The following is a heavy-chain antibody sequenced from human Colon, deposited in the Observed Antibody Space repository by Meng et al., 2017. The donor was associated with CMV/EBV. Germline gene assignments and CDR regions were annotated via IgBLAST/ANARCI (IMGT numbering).Heavy chain of an antibody. J-gene: IGHJ3*02. CDR1: GDSIRTYW. CDR2: IHHSGTT. D-gene: IGHD6-19*01. CDR3: AGYSSDWGGAFDI. V-gene: IGHV4-59*01. Sequence: SETLSLTCTVSGDSIRTYWWSWIRQSPGKGLEWIGYIHHSGTTNHNPSLRSRVIMSVDTSNNQFSLKLTSVTAADTAVYYCAGYSSDWGGAFDIWGQGTMVTVSS.